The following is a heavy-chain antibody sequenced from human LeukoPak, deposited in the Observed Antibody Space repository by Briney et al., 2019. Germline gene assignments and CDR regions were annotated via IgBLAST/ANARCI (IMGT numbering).Heavy chain of an antibody. J-gene: IGHJ4*02. CDR2: FDPEDGET. D-gene: IGHD3-3*01. CDR3: ATAKAIFGVVNFDY. V-gene: IGHV1-24*01. CDR1: GYTLTELS. Sequence: ASVKVPCKVSGYTLTELSMHWVRQAPGKGLEWMGGFDPEDGETIYAQKFQGRVTMTEDTSTDTAYMELSSLRSEDTAVYYCATAKAIFGVVNFDYWGQGTLVTVSS.